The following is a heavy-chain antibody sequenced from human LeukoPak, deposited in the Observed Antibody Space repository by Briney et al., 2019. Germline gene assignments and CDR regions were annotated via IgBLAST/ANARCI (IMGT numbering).Heavy chain of an antibody. CDR1: GFTFSSYE. CDR3: ARDQVVRGVNY. V-gene: IGHV3-48*03. J-gene: IGHJ4*02. Sequence: GGSLRLSCAASGFTFSSYEMNWVRQAPGKGLEWVSYISSSGSTIYCADSVKGRFTISRDNAKNSLYLQMNSLRAEDTAVYYCARDQVVRGVNYWGQGTLVTVSS. CDR2: ISSSGSTI. D-gene: IGHD3-10*01.